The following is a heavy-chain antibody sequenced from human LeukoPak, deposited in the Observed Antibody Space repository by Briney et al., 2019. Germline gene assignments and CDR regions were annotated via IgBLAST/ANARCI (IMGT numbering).Heavy chain of an antibody. D-gene: IGHD1-26*01. Sequence: PSETLSLTCTVSGGSISSHYWSWIRQPPGKGLEWIGYIYYSGSTNYNPSLKSRVTISVDTSKNQFSLKLSSVTAADTAAYYCARDYSGFDYWGQGTLVTVSS. J-gene: IGHJ4*02. V-gene: IGHV4-59*11. CDR2: IYYSGST. CDR3: ARDYSGFDY. CDR1: GGSISSHY.